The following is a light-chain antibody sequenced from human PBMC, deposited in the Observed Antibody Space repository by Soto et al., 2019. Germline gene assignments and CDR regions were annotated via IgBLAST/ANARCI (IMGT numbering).Light chain of an antibody. V-gene: IGLV1-40*01. J-gene: IGLJ3*02. CDR1: SSNIGAGYD. CDR3: QSYDSSLSGV. CDR2: GNS. Sequence: QAVVTQPPSVSGAPGQRVTIXCTGSSSNIGAGYDVHWYQQLPGTAPKLLIYGNSNRPSGVPDRFSGSKSGTSASLAITGLQAEDEADYYCQSYDSSLSGVFGGGTKLTVL.